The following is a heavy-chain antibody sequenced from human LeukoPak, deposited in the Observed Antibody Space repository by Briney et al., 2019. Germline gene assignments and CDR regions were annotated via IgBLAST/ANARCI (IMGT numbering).Heavy chain of an antibody. CDR2: ITSSGSTI. J-gene: IGHJ4*02. CDR3: AIPTYYYDSSGQGY. CDR1: GFTFSSYE. Sequence: AGGSLRLSCAASGFTFSSYEMNWVRPAPGKGLEWVSYITSSGSTIYYADSVKGRFTISRDNAKNSLCLQMNSLRAEDTAVYYCAIPTYYYDSSGQGYWGQGTLVTVSS. V-gene: IGHV3-48*03. D-gene: IGHD3-22*01.